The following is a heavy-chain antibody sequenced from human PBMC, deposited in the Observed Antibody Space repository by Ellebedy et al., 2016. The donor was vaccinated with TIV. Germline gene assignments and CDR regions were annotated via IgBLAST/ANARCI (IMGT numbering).Heavy chain of an antibody. D-gene: IGHD5-18*01. CDR1: GFSLSTSGVG. CDR2: IYWDDDK. J-gene: IGHJ2*01. CDR3: AHVESTMVYWFFDL. V-gene: IGHV2-5*02. Sequence: SGPTLVKPTQTLTLTCAFSGFSLSTSGVGVGWIRQPPGKALEWLALIYWDDDKRYSPSLKSRLSITKDTSKNLVVLSLTNMDPVDTATYYCAHVESTMVYWFFDLWGRGTLVTVSS.